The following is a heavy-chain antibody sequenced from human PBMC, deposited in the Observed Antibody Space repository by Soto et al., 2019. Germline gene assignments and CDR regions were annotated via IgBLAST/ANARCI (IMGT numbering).Heavy chain of an antibody. D-gene: IGHD6-13*01. V-gene: IGHV4-34*01. CDR2: INHSGST. CDR1: GGSFSGYY. J-gene: IGHJ4*02. CDR3: ARPLAAAVGY. Sequence: SETVSLTCAVYGGSFSGYYWSWIRQPPGKGLEWIGEINHSGSTNYNPSLKSRVTISVDTSKNQFSLKLSSVTAADTAVYYCARPLAAAVGYWGQGPLVTVSP.